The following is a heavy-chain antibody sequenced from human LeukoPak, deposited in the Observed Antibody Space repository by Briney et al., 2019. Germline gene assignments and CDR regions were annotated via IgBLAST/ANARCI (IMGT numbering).Heavy chain of an antibody. Sequence: PGGSLRLSCAASGFTFSSYGMSWVRQAPGKGLEWVAFIRYDGSNKYYADSVKDRFTISRDNSKNTLYLQMNSLRAEDTAVYYCAKSLGGDSSGYYPIFDYWGQGTLVTVSS. J-gene: IGHJ4*02. CDR1: GFTFSSYG. CDR3: AKSLGGDSSGYYPIFDY. V-gene: IGHV3-30*02. D-gene: IGHD3-22*01. CDR2: IRYDGSNK.